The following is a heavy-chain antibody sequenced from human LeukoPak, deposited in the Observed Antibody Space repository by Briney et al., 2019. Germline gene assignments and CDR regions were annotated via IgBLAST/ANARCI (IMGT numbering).Heavy chain of an antibody. CDR2: ISSSGSTI. CDR1: GFTFSSYE. D-gene: IGHD3-10*02. Sequence: GGSLRLSCAASGFTFSSYEMNWVRQAPGKGLEWVSYISSSGSTIYYADSVKGRFTISRDNAKNSLHLQMNSLRAEDTAVYYCAELGITMIGGVWGKGTTVTVSS. CDR3: AELGITMIGGV. V-gene: IGHV3-48*03. J-gene: IGHJ6*04.